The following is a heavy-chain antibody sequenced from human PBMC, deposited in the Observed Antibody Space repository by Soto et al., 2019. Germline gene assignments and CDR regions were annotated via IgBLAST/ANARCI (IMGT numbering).Heavy chain of an antibody. J-gene: IGHJ5*02. Sequence: QLQLQESGSGLVKPSQTLSLTCAVYGGSISSGGYSWSWIRQPPGKGLEWNGYIYHSGSTYYNPSLKSRVTISVDRSKNQFSLKLSYVTAADTAVYYCARYSNYNHNWFDPWGQGTLVTVSS. CDR1: GGSISSGGYS. V-gene: IGHV4-30-2*01. D-gene: IGHD4-4*01. CDR2: IYHSGST. CDR3: ARYSNYNHNWFDP.